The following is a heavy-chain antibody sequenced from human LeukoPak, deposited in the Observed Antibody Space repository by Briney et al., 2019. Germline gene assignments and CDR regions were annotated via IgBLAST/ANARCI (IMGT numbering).Heavy chain of an antibody. J-gene: IGHJ4*02. V-gene: IGHV2-5*01. CDR2: IYWNDDK. D-gene: IGHD3-22*01. CDR3: AHRGYYDSSGYYSFDY. Sequence: SGPTLVNPTQTLTLTCTFSGFSLRTRGVGVGWIRQPPGKALEWLALIYWNDDKRYSPSLKSRLTITKDTSKKQVVLTMTNMDPVDTATYYCAHRGYYDSSGYYSFDYWGQGTLVTVSS. CDR1: GFSLRTRGVG.